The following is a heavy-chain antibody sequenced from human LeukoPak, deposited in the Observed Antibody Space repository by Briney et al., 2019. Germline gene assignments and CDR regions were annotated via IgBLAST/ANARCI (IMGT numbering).Heavy chain of an antibody. CDR2: ISPHTGDT. Sequence: ASVKASCKASGYTFTNYGINWVRQAPGQGLEWVGWISPHTGDTNYAQKVQGRVTMTADTSTSTVYMELRSLKSDDTAIYYCARESPGDFDFWGQGTLVTVSS. CDR3: ARESPGDFDF. D-gene: IGHD7-27*01. V-gene: IGHV1-18*01. J-gene: IGHJ4*02. CDR1: GYTFTNYG.